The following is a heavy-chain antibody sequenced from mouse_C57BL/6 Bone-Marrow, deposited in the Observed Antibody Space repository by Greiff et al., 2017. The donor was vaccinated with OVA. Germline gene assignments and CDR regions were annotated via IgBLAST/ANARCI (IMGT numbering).Heavy chain of an antibody. CDR1: GFTFSNYW. Sequence: DVMLVESGGGLVQPGGSMKLSCVASGFTFSNYWMNWVRQSPEKGLEWVAQIRLKSDNYATHYAESVKGRFTISRDDSKSSVYLQMNNLRAEDTGIDYCGTWDYWGQGTTLTVSS. J-gene: IGHJ2*01. D-gene: IGHD3-3*01. CDR3: GTWDY. CDR2: IRLKSDNYAT. V-gene: IGHV6-3*01.